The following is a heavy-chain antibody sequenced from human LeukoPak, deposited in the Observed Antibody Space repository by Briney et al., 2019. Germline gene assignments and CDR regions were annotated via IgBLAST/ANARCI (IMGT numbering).Heavy chain of an antibody. CDR1: GYTFTNYV. Sequence: ASVKVSCKASGYTFTNYVINWVRQAPGHGLEWVGWISAYNGNTSYTQKFQGRLTITMDTSTSTACMELRSLRSDDTAVYFCGREHIYERSRVDYWGQGTLVTVSS. D-gene: IGHD2-21*01. V-gene: IGHV1-18*04. J-gene: IGHJ4*02. CDR3: GREHIYERSRVDY. CDR2: ISAYNGNT.